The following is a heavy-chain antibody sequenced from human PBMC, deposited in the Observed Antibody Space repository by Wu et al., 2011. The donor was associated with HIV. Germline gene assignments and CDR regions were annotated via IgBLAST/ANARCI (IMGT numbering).Heavy chain of an antibody. CDR2: ISAYNGNT. CDR1: GYTFTNYG. D-gene: IGHD6-19*01. V-gene: IGHV1-18*01. J-gene: IGHJ4*02. CDR3: ARVPYGGWHSDYYFDY. Sequence: QVHLVQSGAEVKKPGASVRVSCKASGYTFTNYGISWVRQAPGQGLEWMGWISAYNGNTNYAQKLQGRVTMTTDTSTTTGYMELRSLRSDDTAVYYCARVPYGGWHSDYYFDYVGQGTLVTV.